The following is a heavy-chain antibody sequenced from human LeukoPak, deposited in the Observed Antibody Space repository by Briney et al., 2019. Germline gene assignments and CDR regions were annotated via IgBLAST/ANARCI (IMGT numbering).Heavy chain of an antibody. J-gene: IGHJ3*02. V-gene: IGHV3-23*01. CDR1: GFTFSNYA. Sequence: PGGSLRLSCAAPGFTFSNYAMSWVRQAPGKGLEWVSLISGSGGSTYYADSAQGRITISRDNSKNTLYLQMNSLRAEDTAVYYCSGGGWSTDAFDIWGQGTMVTVS. CDR3: SGGGWSTDAFDI. D-gene: IGHD6-19*01. CDR2: ISGSGGST.